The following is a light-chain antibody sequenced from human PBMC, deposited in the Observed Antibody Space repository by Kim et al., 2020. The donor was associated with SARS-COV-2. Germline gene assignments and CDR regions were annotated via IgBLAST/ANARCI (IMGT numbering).Light chain of an antibody. Sequence: ARGKTARITWGGTSIGSKGVHWYRQKPGQAPVLVIYYDSDRPSGIPDRFSGSNSGNTDTLTISRVEAGDEADYYCQVWDSSSDHVVFGGGTQLTVL. V-gene: IGLV3-21*04. CDR3: QVWDSSSDHVV. J-gene: IGLJ2*01. CDR2: YDS. CDR1: SIGSKG.